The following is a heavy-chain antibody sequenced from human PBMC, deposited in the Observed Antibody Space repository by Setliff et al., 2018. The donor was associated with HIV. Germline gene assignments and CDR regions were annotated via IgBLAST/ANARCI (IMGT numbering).Heavy chain of an antibody. CDR1: GYSINNGYY. CDR2: IYQTGNT. V-gene: IGHV4-38-2*02. CDR3: ARQAWHYDRDGYFIDY. J-gene: IGHJ4*02. Sequence: SETLSLTCSVSGYSINNGYYWGWTRQPPGKGLEWVATIYQTGNTYYSPSLKSRVTVSMDMSRNQFSVKLNSATAADTAVYYCARQAWHYDRDGYFIDYWGQGMLVTVTS. D-gene: IGHD3-22*01.